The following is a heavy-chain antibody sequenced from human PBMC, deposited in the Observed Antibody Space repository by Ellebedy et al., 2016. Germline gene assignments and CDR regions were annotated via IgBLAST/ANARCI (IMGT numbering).Heavy chain of an antibody. V-gene: IGHV1-2*02. CDR1: GYTFTSYY. CDR2: INPNSGGT. D-gene: IGHD1-1*01. Sequence: ASVKVSXXASGYTFTSYYMHWVRQAPGQGLEWMGWINPNSGGTNYAQKFQGRVTMTRDTSISTAYMELSRLRSDDTAVYYCARGYNWNGWFDPWGQGTLVTVSS. CDR3: ARGYNWNGWFDP. J-gene: IGHJ5*02.